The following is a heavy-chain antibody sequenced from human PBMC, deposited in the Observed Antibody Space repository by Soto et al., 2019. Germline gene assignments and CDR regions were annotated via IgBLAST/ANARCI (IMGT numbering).Heavy chain of an antibody. CDR2: IYYSGST. D-gene: IGHD2-2*01. Sequence: QVQLQESGPGLVKPSQTLSLTCTVSGGSISRGGYYWSWIRQHPGKGLEWIGYIYYSGSTYYNPSLKSRVTISVDTSKNQFSLKLSSVTAADTAVYYCERAGCSSTSCYRAYYYYYGMDVWGQGTTVTV. J-gene: IGHJ6*02. CDR3: ERAGCSSTSCYRAYYYYYGMDV. V-gene: IGHV4-31*03. CDR1: GGSISRGGYY.